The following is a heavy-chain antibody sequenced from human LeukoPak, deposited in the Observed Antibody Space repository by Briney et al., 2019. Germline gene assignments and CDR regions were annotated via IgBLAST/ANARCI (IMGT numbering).Heavy chain of an antibody. CDR1: GFTFSSYA. V-gene: IGHV3-23*01. CDR3: AKEPHYDFWSGSYGMDV. D-gene: IGHD3-3*01. Sequence: PGGSLRLSCAASGFTFSSYAMSWVRQAPGKGLEWVSAISGSGGSTYYADSVKGRFTISRDNSKNTLYLQMNSLRAEDTAVYYCAKEPHYDFWSGSYGMDVWGQGTTVTVS. J-gene: IGHJ6*02. CDR2: ISGSGGST.